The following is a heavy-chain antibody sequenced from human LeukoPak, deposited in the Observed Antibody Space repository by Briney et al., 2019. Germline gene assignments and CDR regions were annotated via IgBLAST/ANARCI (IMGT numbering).Heavy chain of an antibody. J-gene: IGHJ3*02. Sequence: PGGSLRLSCATSGFTFSSHGMSWVRQAPGKGLEWVSYIGSSGSTVYYADSVKGRFTISRDNAKNSLYLQMNSLRDEDTAVYYCARDTLVYADSPDAFDIWGQGIMVTVSS. V-gene: IGHV3-48*02. D-gene: IGHD4-17*01. CDR2: IGSSGSTV. CDR3: ARDTLVYADSPDAFDI. CDR1: GFTFSSHG.